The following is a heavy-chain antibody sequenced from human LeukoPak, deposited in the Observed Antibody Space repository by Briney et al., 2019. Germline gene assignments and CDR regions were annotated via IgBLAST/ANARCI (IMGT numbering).Heavy chain of an antibody. CDR2: ISWNGARI. D-gene: IGHD6-19*01. CDR3: VRDLVAASENVRGWYPMDY. V-gene: IGHV3-43*01. Sequence: GGSLRPSCAASGFTFAEYTMHWVRQAPGKGLEWVSLISWNGARIHYGDSVKGRFTISRDNSKNSLYLQMNSLRTEDPALYYCVRDLVAASENVRGWYPMDYWGQGTLVTVSS. CDR1: GFTFAEYT. J-gene: IGHJ4*02.